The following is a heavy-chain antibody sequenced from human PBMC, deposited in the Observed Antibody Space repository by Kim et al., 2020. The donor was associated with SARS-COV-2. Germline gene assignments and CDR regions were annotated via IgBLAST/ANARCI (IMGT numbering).Heavy chain of an antibody. D-gene: IGHD6-19*01. CDR3: ARDRLGNSGWFLLDAFDI. J-gene: IGHJ3*02. CDR1: GFTFSSYG. V-gene: IGHV3-33*01. CDR2: IWYDGSNK. Sequence: GGSLRLSCAASGFTFSSYGMHWVRQAPGKGLEWVAVIWYDGSNKYYADSVKGRFTISRDNSKNTLYLQMNSLRAEDTAVYYCARDRLGNSGWFLLDAFDIWGQGTMVTVSS.